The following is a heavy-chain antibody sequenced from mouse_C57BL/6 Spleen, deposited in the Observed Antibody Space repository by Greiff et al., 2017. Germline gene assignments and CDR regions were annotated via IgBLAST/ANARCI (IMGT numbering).Heavy chain of an antibody. CDR2: IYPGDGDT. Sequence: QVQLQQSGAELVKPGASVKISCKASGYAFSSYWMNWVKQRPGKGLEWIGQIYPGDGDTNYNGKFKGKATLTADKSSSTAYMQLSSLTSEDSAVYFCARSPAYYSNYVDYWGQGTTLTVSS. J-gene: IGHJ2*01. CDR3: ARSPAYYSNYVDY. CDR1: GYAFSSYW. V-gene: IGHV1-80*01. D-gene: IGHD2-5*01.